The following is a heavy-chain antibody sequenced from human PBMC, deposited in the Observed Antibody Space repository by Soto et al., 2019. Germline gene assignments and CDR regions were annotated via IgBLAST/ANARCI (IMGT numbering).Heavy chain of an antibody. V-gene: IGHV4-31*03. D-gene: IGHD2-2*01. CDR2: IYYRGST. Sequence: QVQLQESGPGLVKPSQTLTLTCSVSGGSINSGGYYWTWIRQHPGKGLEWIGNIYYRGSTSYKPSLKSRVTISIDTSKTHFSLKLSSVTAADTAVYYCARSSISKKIDYWGQGTLVTVSS. J-gene: IGHJ4*02. CDR3: ARSSISKKIDY. CDR1: GGSINSGGYY.